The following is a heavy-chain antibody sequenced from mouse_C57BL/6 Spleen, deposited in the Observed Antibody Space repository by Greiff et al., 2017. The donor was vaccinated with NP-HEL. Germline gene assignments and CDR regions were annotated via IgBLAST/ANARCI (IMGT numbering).Heavy chain of an antibody. V-gene: IGHV5-16*01. Sequence: DVKLVESEGGLVQPGSSMKLSCTASGFTFSDYYMAWVRQVPEKGLEWVANINYDGSSTYYLDSLKSRFIISRDNAKNILYLQMSSLKSEDTATYYCARGFYPYWYFDVWGTGTTVTVSS. J-gene: IGHJ1*03. CDR1: GFTFSDYY. CDR3: ARGFYPYWYFDV. CDR2: INYDGSST.